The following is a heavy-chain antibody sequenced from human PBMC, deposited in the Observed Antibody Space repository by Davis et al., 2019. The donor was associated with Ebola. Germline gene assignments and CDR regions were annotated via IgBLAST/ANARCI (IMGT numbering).Heavy chain of an antibody. V-gene: IGHV3-7*03. CDR3: ASGDGRGRSYDMDV. CDR2: INEDGSEK. D-gene: IGHD3/OR15-3a*01. Sequence: GESLKISCAASGFTFSTYWMSWVRQAPGKGLEWVANINEDGSEKYYVDSVKGRFTISRDNAKNSLFLEMNSLRAEDTAFYYCASGDGRGRSYDMDVWGQGTTVTVSS. J-gene: IGHJ6*03. CDR1: GFTFSTYW.